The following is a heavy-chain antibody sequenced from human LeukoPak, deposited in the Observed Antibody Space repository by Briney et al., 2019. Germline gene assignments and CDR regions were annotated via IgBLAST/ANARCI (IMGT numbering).Heavy chain of an antibody. J-gene: IGHJ6*03. V-gene: IGHV1-2*02. D-gene: IGHD2-2*01. CDR3: ARARRYCSSTSCYAYYYMDV. CDR2: INPNSGGT. CDR1: GYTFTGYY. Sequence: ASVKVSCKASGYTFTGYYMHWVRQAPGQGLEWMGWINPNSGGTNYAQKFQGRVTMTRDTSISTAYMELSRLRSDDTAVYYCARARRYCSSTSCYAYYYMDVWGKGTTVTVSS.